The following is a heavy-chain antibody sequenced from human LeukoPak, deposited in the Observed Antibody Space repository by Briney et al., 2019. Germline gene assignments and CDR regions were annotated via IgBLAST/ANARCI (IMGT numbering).Heavy chain of an antibody. CDR3: ARGVHYCYGMDV. Sequence: GGSLRLSCTASGFTVSSNYMAWVRQAPGKGLEWVSVIYSAGSTYYADSVKGRFSISRDNSKNTLSLQMNSLRAEDTAVYYCARGVHYCYGMDVWGQGTTVTVSS. V-gene: IGHV3-66*01. CDR2: IYSAGST. J-gene: IGHJ6*02. D-gene: IGHD3-10*01. CDR1: GFTVSSNY.